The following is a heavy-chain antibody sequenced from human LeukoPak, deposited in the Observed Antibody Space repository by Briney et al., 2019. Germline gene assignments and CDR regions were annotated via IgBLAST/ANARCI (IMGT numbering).Heavy chain of an antibody. D-gene: IGHD2-21*01. Sequence: SVKVSCKTSGGTFSSYTITWVRQAPGLGLEWMGGIIPIFGTTNYAQKFQGRVTITADESTSTAYMELSSLRSEDTAVYYCVRGWQLGGDLGDAFDIWGQGTMVTVSS. CDR2: IIPIFGTT. CDR3: VRGWQLGGDLGDAFDI. CDR1: GGTFSSYT. J-gene: IGHJ3*02. V-gene: IGHV1-69*01.